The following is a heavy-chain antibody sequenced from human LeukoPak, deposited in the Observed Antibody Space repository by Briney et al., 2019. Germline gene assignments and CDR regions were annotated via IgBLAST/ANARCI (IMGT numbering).Heavy chain of an antibody. Sequence: SETLSLTCTVSGGSISNYYWSWIRQPPGKGLEWIGYVFYSGSTNYNPSLKSRVTISVDTSKNQFSLRLTSVTAADTAVYYCARDHGGYYNDYWGQGTLATVSS. CDR3: ARDHGGYYNDY. V-gene: IGHV4-59*01. D-gene: IGHD3-22*01. CDR2: VFYSGST. J-gene: IGHJ4*02. CDR1: GGSISNYY.